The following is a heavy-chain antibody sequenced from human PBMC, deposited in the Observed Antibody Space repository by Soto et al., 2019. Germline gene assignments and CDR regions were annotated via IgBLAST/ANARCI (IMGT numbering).Heavy chain of an antibody. V-gene: IGHV5-51*01. D-gene: IGHD6-6*01. CDR2: IYPGDSDT. CDR3: ARQFEGYRSSPGGYYYYYMDV. CDR1: GYIFTIYW. J-gene: IGHJ6*03. Sequence: EALKISYEGSGYIFTIYWIGWVRHMAVKDLDWMGIIYPGDSDTRYSPSFQGQVTISADKSISTAYLQWSSLKASDTAMYYCARQFEGYRSSPGGYYYYYMDVWGKGTTVTVSS.